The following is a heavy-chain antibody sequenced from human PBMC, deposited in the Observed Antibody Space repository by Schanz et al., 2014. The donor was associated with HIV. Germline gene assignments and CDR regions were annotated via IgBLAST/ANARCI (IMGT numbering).Heavy chain of an antibody. CDR3: ARSSDYYYGMDV. Sequence: VQMVESGGGVVQPGRSLRLSCAASGFTFSSYGMHWVRQAPGKGLEWVSTISGSGGSTYYADSVKGRFTISRDNAKNSLYLQMNSLRVEDTAVYYCARSSDYYYGMDVWGQGTTVTVSS. J-gene: IGHJ6*02. CDR2: ISGSGGST. CDR1: GFTFSSYG. V-gene: IGHV3-21*02.